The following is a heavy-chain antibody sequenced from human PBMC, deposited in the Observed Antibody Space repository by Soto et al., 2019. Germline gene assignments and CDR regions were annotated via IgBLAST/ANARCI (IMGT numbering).Heavy chain of an antibody. D-gene: IGHD2-21*01. Sequence: GESLKISCKGSGYTFTSYLIAWVRQMPGKGLEWMGRIDPTDSYTTYNPSFEGHVTLSADKSSDTVYLQWATVKASDTAMYFCGRESNSMVDFWGRGTLVTVS. V-gene: IGHV5-10-1*01. CDR1: GYTFTSYL. CDR3: GRESNSMVDF. CDR2: IDPTDSYT. J-gene: IGHJ4*02.